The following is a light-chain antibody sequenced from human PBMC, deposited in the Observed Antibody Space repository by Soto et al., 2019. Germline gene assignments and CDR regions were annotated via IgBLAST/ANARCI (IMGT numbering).Light chain of an antibody. J-gene: IGKJ1*01. CDR2: GAS. CDR3: QQYKNWPPWT. V-gene: IGKV3-15*01. Sequence: EIVMTQSPATLSVSPGESATLSCRASQSVSSNLAWYQQKPGQAPRLLIYGASTRATGIPARFSGSGSGTEFTLTISCRQSEDFAGYYCQQYKNWPPWTFGQGTKVEIK. CDR1: QSVSSN.